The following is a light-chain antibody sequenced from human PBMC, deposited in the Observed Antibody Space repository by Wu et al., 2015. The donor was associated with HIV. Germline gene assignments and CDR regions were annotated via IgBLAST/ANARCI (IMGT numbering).Light chain of an antibody. CDR1: QTVTTY. CDR3: QQSYTTPPT. V-gene: IGKV1-39*01. Sequence: PSSLSASVGDRVTITCRASQTVTTYLNWYQQNLGKAPTLLIYAASSLQSGVPPRFSGSGSGTDFTLTISSLQPEGFATYYCQQSYTTPPTFGQGTKVEIK. J-gene: IGKJ1*01. CDR2: AAS.